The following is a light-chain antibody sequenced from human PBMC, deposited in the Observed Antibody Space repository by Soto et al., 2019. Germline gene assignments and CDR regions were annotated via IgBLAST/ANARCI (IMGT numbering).Light chain of an antibody. CDR3: QQSYSTSYT. V-gene: IGKV1-39*01. CDR2: AAS. CDR1: QSISSY. Sequence: DIQMTQSPSSLSASVVDRVTITCRASQSISSYLNWYQQKPGKVPNLLIYAASSLQSGVPSKFSGSGSGTDFTLTISSLQTEDFATYYCQQSYSTSYTCGQGTKLESK. J-gene: IGKJ2*01.